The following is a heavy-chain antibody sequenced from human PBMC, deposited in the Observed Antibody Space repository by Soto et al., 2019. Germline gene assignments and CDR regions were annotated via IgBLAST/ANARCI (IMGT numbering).Heavy chain of an antibody. V-gene: IGHV4-59*01. CDR1: GGSISSYY. Sequence: PSETLSLTCTVSGGSISSYYWSWIRQPPGKGLEWIWYIYYSGSTNYNPSLKSRVTISVDTSKNQFSLKLSSVTAADTAVYYCARVGSTYYYGSGSYYCDYWGQGTLVTVSS. J-gene: IGHJ4*02. D-gene: IGHD3-10*01. CDR2: IYYSGST. CDR3: ARVGSTYYYGSGSYYCDY.